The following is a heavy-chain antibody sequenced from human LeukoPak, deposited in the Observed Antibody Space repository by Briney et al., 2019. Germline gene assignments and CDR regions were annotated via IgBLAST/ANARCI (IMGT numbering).Heavy chain of an antibody. V-gene: IGHV1-18*01. CDR1: GYTFTSYG. Sequence: ASVKVSCKASGYTFTSYGCSWVRQAPGQGLEWMGLISGYKDKTNYAQKFQGRVTMTTDTSTSTAYMELRSLRSDDTAVYYCARDREESIAVAGTSDYWGQGTLVTVSS. J-gene: IGHJ4*02. CDR3: ARDREESIAVAGTSDY. D-gene: IGHD6-19*01. CDR2: ISGYKDKT.